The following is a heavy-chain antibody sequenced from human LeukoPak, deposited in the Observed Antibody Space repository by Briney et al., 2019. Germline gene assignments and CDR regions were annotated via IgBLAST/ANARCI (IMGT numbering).Heavy chain of an antibody. D-gene: IGHD6-13*01. J-gene: IGHJ6*03. CDR1: GGSISRYY. V-gene: IGHV4-59*08. CDR2: KDYSGST. Sequence: PSETLSLTCTVSGGSISRYYWSWIRQPPGKGLEWIGYKDYSGSTNYNRSLKSRVTISVDTSKNQFSLKLSSVTAADTAVYYCASTISSSWYYYYYYMDVWGKGTTVTVSS. CDR3: ASTISSSWYYYYYYMDV.